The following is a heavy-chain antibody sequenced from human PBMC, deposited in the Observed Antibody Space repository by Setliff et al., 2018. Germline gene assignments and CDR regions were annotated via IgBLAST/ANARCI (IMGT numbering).Heavy chain of an antibody. CDR2: IHYTGST. J-gene: IGHJ4*02. D-gene: IGHD3-16*01. V-gene: IGHV4-61*01. Sequence: PSETLSLTCNVSGDSISSARYYWAWIRQTPGKGLEWIGYIHYTGSTNYNPSLETRVTISLDTSKNEFSLKLNSVTAADTAVYYCARGEGCNDGICLCQFDFWGQGTLVTVSS. CDR3: ARGEGCNDGICLCQFDF. CDR1: GDSISSARYY.